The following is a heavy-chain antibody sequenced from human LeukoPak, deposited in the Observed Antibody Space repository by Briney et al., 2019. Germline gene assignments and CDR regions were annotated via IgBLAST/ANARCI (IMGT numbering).Heavy chain of an antibody. CDR1: GYSVSSGHY. V-gene: IGHV4-38-2*02. CDR2: IYHSGST. Sequence: PSETLSLTCSVSGYSVSSGHYWGWIRQPPGKGLEWIGSIYHSGSTYYNPSLKSRVTISVDTSKNQFSLKLSSVTAADTAVYYCARVNWSGYDFRGAFDIWGQGTMVTVSS. D-gene: IGHD5-12*01. CDR3: ARVNWSGYDFRGAFDI. J-gene: IGHJ3*02.